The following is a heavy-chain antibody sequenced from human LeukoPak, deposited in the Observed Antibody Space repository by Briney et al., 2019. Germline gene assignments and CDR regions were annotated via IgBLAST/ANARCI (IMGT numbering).Heavy chain of an antibody. CDR1: GFTFSSYS. CDR3: ARADERTRGALDI. Sequence: PGGSLRLSCAASGFTFSSYSMNWVRQAPGKGLEWVSSISSSSSYIYYADSVKGRFTISRDNAKNSLYLQMNSLRAEDTAVYYCARADERTRGALDIWGQGTMVTVSS. CDR2: ISSSSSYI. J-gene: IGHJ3*02. D-gene: IGHD1-7*01. V-gene: IGHV3-21*01.